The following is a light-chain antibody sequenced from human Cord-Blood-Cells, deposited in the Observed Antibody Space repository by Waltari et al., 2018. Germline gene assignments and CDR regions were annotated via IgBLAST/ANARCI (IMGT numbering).Light chain of an antibody. Sequence: DIQMTRSPSPLSASVGDRVPITCRASQSISSWLAWYQQKPGKAPKLLIYDASTLESGVPSRFSGSGSGTEFTLTISSLQPDDFATYYCQQYNSYPWTFGQGTKVEIK. CDR1: QSISSW. CDR2: DAS. J-gene: IGKJ1*01. V-gene: IGKV1-5*01. CDR3: QQYNSYPWT.